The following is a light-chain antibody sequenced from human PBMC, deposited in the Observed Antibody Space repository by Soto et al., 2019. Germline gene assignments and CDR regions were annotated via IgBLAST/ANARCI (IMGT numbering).Light chain of an antibody. CDR2: GIS. J-gene: IGKJ5*01. CDR3: QQYTSWPIT. Sequence: ELVLTQSPVTLSVSPGERVTLSCRASQRVGSNYLAWYQQKPGQTPRLLIYGISARATGIPDRFSGSGSGTEFTLTFSSLQSEDFAVYYCQQYTSWPITFGQGTRLEIK. V-gene: IGKV3-15*01. CDR1: QRVGSN.